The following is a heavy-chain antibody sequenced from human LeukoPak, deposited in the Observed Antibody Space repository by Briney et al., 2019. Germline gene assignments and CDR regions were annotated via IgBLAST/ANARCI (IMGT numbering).Heavy chain of an antibody. D-gene: IGHD2-2*02. CDR2: ISGSGGST. Sequence: GGSLRLSCAASGFTCSSYAMSWVRQAPGKGLEWVSAISGSGGSTYYADSVKGRFTISRDNSKNTLYLQMNSLRAEDTAVYYCARRDIVVVPAAIDYYYYYMDVWGKGTTVTVSS. CDR1: GFTCSSYA. V-gene: IGHV3-23*01. CDR3: ARRDIVVVPAAIDYYYYYMDV. J-gene: IGHJ6*03.